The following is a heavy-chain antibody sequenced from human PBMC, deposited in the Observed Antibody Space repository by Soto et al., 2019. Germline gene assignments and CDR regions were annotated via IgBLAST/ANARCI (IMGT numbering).Heavy chain of an antibody. CDR3: ARGQDDYGDSYVRFDP. V-gene: IGHV3-23*01. CDR2: ISGGGDST. D-gene: IGHD4-17*01. CDR1: GFSFSSYG. J-gene: IGHJ5*02. Sequence: EEQLLESGGGLVQPGGSLRLSCAASGFSFSSYGMSWVRQAPGKGLEWVSGISGGGDSTYYADYVKGRFTISRDKSKTTLYLQMNSLRAEDTALYYCARGQDDYGDSYVRFDPWGQGTLVSVSS.